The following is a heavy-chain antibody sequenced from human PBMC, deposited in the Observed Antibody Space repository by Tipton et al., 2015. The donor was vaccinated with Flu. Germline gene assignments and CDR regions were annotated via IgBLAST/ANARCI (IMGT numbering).Heavy chain of an antibody. J-gene: IGHJ2*01. V-gene: IGHV4-38-2*01. CDR1: DYSISSGYY. CDR3: ARQSTLWYFDF. D-gene: IGHD5/OR15-5a*01. CDR2: FYYGRTS. Sequence: TLSLTCAVSDYSISSGYYWAWIRQPPGKGLEWIGSFYYGRTSYHNPSLKSRVTISVDTSKNQFSLKLTSVTAADTAVYFCARQSTLWYFDFWGRGTLLTVSS.